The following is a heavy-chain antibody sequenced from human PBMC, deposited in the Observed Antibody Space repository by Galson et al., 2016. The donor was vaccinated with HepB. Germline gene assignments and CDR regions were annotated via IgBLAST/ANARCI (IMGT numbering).Heavy chain of an antibody. CDR1: SGSISYNY. CDR2: VYRSGST. J-gene: IGHJ4*02. D-gene: IGHD6-19*01. Sequence: LSLTCTVSSGSISYNYWSWIRQPPGKGLEWVGHVYRSGSTNYNPSLKSRVTISVDTSKNQFSLKLSSVTASDTAIYYCARRAVAGSKGIFDYWGQGTLVTVSS. V-gene: IGHV4-59*08. CDR3: ARRAVAGSKGIFDY.